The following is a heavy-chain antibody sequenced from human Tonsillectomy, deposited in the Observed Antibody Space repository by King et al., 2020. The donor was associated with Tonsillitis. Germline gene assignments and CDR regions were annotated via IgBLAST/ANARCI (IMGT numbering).Heavy chain of an antibody. J-gene: IGHJ3*02. Sequence: VQLVESGAEMKKPGASVKVSCKVSGYTLTELSIHWVRQAPGKGLEWMGGFDPEDGETIYAQRFQGRVTMTEDTSTDTAYMELSSLRSEDTAVFYCATFRIVGPTDGFDIWGQGTMVTVSS. CDR1: GYTLTELS. CDR3: ATFRIVGPTDGFDI. V-gene: IGHV1-24*01. CDR2: FDPEDGET. D-gene: IGHD1-26*01.